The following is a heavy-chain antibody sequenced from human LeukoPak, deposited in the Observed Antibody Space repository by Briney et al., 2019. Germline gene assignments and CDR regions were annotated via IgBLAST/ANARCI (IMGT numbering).Heavy chain of an antibody. CDR3: ARSGPGSGWYFDY. V-gene: IGHV1-18*01. CDR2: ISPYNGNT. CDR1: GYDFTSVG. D-gene: IGHD6-19*01. Sequence: ASVKVSCKASGYDFTSVGITWVRRAPGQGLEWMGWISPYNGNTRYAQKFQGRVAMTTDTSTTTAYMELRGLRFNDTAVYYCARSGPGSGWYFDYWGQGTLVTVSS. J-gene: IGHJ4*02.